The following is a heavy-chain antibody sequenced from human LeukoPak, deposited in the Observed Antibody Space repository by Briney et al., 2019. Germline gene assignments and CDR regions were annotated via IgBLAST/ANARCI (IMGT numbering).Heavy chain of an antibody. V-gene: IGHV3-11*05. CDR1: GFTFSDYY. CDR3: ARGHRWFDP. J-gene: IGHJ5*02. Sequence: GGSLRLSCAASGFTFSDYYMSWIRHAPGKGLECVSYISDSTGYTNYADSVKGRFTISRDNARNSLYLQMNSLRAEDTAMYYCARGHRWFDPWGQGTLVTVSS. CDR2: ISDSTGYT.